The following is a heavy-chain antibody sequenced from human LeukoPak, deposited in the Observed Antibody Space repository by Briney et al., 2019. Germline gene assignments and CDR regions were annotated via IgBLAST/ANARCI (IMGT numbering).Heavy chain of an antibody. CDR3: AREYDSSGTNQVFGY. CDR2: ISSSSSYT. Sequence: SGGSLRLSCAASGFTFSDYYMSWIRQAPGKGLEWVSYISSSSSYTNYADSVKGRFTISRDNAKNSLYLQMNSLRAEDTAVYYCAREYDSSGTNQVFGYWGQGTLVTVSS. J-gene: IGHJ4*02. V-gene: IGHV3-11*05. D-gene: IGHD3-22*01. CDR1: GFTFSDYY.